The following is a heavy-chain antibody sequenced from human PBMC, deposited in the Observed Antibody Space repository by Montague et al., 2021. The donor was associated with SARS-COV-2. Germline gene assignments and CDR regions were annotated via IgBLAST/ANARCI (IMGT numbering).Heavy chain of an antibody. CDR1: GGSLSGYY. Sequence: SETLSLTCAVYGGSLSGYYWSWIRQPPGKGLEWIGEINHSGSTNXNPSLKSRVTISLDTSKNQFSLKLSSVTAADTAVYYCARGRRRYNWRDETSYYYGMDVWGQGTMVTVSS. CDR3: ARGRRRYNWRDETSYYYGMDV. CDR2: INHSGST. V-gene: IGHV4-34*01. J-gene: IGHJ6*02. D-gene: IGHD1-20*01.